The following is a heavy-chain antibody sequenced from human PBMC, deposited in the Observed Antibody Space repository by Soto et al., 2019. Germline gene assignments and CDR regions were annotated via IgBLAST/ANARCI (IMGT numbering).Heavy chain of an antibody. V-gene: IGHV5-51*01. CDR2: IYPGDSDT. Sequence: EVQLVQSGAEVKKPGESLKISCKGSGYSFTSYWIGWVRQMPGKGLEWMGIIYPGDSDTRYSPSFQGQVTISADKSISTAYLQWSSLRASDTAMYYWARHELGVRGPDYYSYGMDVWGQGTKVTVSS. CDR3: ARHELGVRGPDYYSYGMDV. CDR1: GYSFTSYW. J-gene: IGHJ6*02. D-gene: IGHD3-10*02.